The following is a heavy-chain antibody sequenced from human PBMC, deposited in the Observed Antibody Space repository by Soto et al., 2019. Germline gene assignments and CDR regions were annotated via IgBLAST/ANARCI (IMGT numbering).Heavy chain of an antibody. Sequence: ASVKVSCKASGYTFTGYYMHWVRQAPGQGLEWMGWINPNSGGTNYAQKFQGWVTMTRDTSISTAYMELSRLRSDDTAVYYCARGGYYDSSGYYEDYYYYGMDVWGQGTTVTVSS. CDR3: ARGGYYDSSGYYEDYYYYGMDV. V-gene: IGHV1-2*04. D-gene: IGHD3-22*01. CDR1: GYTFTGYY. CDR2: INPNSGGT. J-gene: IGHJ6*02.